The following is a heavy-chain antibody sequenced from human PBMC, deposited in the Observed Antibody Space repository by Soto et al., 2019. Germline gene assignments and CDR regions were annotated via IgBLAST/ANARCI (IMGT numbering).Heavy chain of an antibody. Sequence: PGGPLRLSCAASGFMFSRSGMTWVRQAPGMRLESVAGIGGSGRNTYYADSVKGRFTISRDNSKNTLFLQMNSLRDEDTAIYYCAKDGLSDSPSAIDYWGQGTRVTVSS. V-gene: IGHV3-23*01. J-gene: IGHJ4*02. CDR3: AKDGLSDSPSAIDY. D-gene: IGHD6-13*01. CDR2: IGGSGRNT. CDR1: GFMFSRSG.